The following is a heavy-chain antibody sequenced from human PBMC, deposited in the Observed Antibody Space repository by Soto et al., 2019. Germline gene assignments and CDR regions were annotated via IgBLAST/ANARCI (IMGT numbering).Heavy chain of an antibody. CDR3: ARLSYSSGS. D-gene: IGHD6-19*01. CDR2: INHSGST. Sequence: NPSETLSLTCAVYGGSFSGYYWSWIRQPPGKGLEWIGEINHSGSTNYNPSLKSRVTISVDTSKNQFSLKLSSVTAADTAVYYCARLSYSSGSWGQGTLVTVSS. CDR1: GGSFSGYY. V-gene: IGHV4-34*01. J-gene: IGHJ4*02.